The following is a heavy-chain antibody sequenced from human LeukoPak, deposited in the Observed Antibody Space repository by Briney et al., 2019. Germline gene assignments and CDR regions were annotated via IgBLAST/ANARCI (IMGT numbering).Heavy chain of an antibody. V-gene: IGHV1-69*13. J-gene: IGHJ6*03. Sequence: ASVKVSCKASGGTFSSYAISWVRQAPGQGLEWMGGLIPIFGTANYAQKFQGRVTITADESTSTVYMELSSLRSEDTAMYYCARDRGGSGWYGDYYYYYMDVWGKGTTVTISS. CDR3: ARDRGGSGWYGDYYYYYMDV. CDR2: LIPIFGTA. CDR1: GGTFSSYA. D-gene: IGHD6-19*01.